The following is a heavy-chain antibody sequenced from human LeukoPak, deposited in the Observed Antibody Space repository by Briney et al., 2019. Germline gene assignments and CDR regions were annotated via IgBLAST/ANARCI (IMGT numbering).Heavy chain of an antibody. CDR3: ASWKGVPNNWFDP. CDR2: ISAYNGNT. V-gene: IGHV1-18*01. D-gene: IGHD1-1*01. CDR1: GYTFTSYG. Sequence: ASVKVSCKASGYTFTSYGISWVRQAPGQGLEWMGWISAYNGNTNYAQKLQGRVTMTTDTSTSTAYMELSSLRSEDTAVYYCASWKGVPNNWFDPWGQGTLVTVSS. J-gene: IGHJ5*02.